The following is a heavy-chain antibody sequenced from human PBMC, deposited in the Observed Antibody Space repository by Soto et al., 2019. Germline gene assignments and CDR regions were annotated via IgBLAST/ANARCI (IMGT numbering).Heavy chain of an antibody. D-gene: IGHD3-3*01. CDR1: GFTYTSSA. CDR2: IVVGSGDT. CDR3: AAVLRFLEWSRDY. J-gene: IGHJ4*02. Sequence: SVKVSCKASGFTYTSSAMQWVRQARGQRLEWIGWIVVGSGDTNYAQKFQERVTITRDMSTSTAYMELSSLRSEDTAVYYCAAVLRFLEWSRDYWGQGTLVTVSS. V-gene: IGHV1-58*02.